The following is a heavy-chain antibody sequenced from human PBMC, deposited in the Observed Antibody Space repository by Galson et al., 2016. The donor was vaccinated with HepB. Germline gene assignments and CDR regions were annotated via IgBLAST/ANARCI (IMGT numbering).Heavy chain of an antibody. CDR2: IPHSGNT. CDR3: ARDEGFYNGMDV. D-gene: IGHD2-2*02. CDR1: SDPVTSGTYY. J-gene: IGHJ6*02. Sequence: APLSLTCTVSSDPVTSGTYYWSWVRQSPGKGLDWIGYIPHSGNTNYNPSIKSRLTISRDTSKNQFFLELTSVTAADTAVYYCARDEGFYNGMDVWGQGTTVTVAS. V-gene: IGHV4-61*01.